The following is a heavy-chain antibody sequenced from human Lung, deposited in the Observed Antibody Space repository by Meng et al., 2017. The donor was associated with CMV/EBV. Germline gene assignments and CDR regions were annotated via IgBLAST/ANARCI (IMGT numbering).Heavy chain of an antibody. CDR1: GGPISSSSYY. D-gene: IGHD1-26*01. J-gene: IGHJ4*02. CDR3: ARGSLGLGAMDQLDY. V-gene: IGHV4-39*07. CDR2: IYYSGST. Sequence: SEPLSLTCTFPGGPISSSSYYWGWIRQPPGKGLEWIGSIYYSGSTSYNPSLKSRVTISVDTSKNQFSLKLSSVTAADTAVYYCARGSLGLGAMDQLDYWGQGTLVTVSS.